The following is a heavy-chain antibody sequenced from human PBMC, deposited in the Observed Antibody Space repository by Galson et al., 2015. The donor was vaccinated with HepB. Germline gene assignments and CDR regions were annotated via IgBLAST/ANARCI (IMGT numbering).Heavy chain of an antibody. CDR2: ISSSSSTI. J-gene: IGHJ5*02. V-gene: IGHV3-48*01. Sequence: SLRLSCAASGSTFSSYGMNWVRQAPGKGLEWVSYISSSSSTIYYADSVKGRITISRDNAKNSLYLQMNSLRAEDTAVYYCARRPDWFDPWGQGTLVTVSS. CDR3: ARRPDWFDP. CDR1: GSTFSSYG.